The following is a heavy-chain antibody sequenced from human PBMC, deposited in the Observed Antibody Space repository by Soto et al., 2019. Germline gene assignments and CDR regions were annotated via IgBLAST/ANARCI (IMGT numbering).Heavy chain of an antibody. D-gene: IGHD3-16*01. CDR1: GYTFTSYG. Sequence: ASVKVSFKASGYTFTSYGISWVRQAPGQGLEWMGWISAYNGNTNYAQKLQGRVTMTTDTSTSTAYMELRSLRSDDTAVYYCARDIAGGHLYWFDPWGQGTLVTVSS. V-gene: IGHV1-18*01. CDR2: ISAYNGNT. CDR3: ARDIAGGHLYWFDP. J-gene: IGHJ5*02.